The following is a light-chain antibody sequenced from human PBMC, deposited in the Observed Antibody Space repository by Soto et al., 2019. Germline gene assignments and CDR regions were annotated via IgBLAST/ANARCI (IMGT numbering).Light chain of an antibody. CDR3: QQYGSSPYT. CDR2: GAS. Sequence: EIVLTQSPGTLSLPPGERATLACRASQTVSSNFLAWYQQKPGQAPRLLIYGASSRATGIPDRFSGSGSGTDVPLTIRRLEPEDFAVYYCQQYGSSPYTFGQGTKLQIK. V-gene: IGKV3-20*01. CDR1: QTVSSNF. J-gene: IGKJ2*01.